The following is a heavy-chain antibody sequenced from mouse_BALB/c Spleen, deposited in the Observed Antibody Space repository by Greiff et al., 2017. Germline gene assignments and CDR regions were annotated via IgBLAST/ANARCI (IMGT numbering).Heavy chain of an antibody. D-gene: IGHD1-1*01. J-gene: IGHJ1*01. CDR3: ARHGSSYYWYFDV. CDR1: GFNIKDTY. Sequence: EVQVVESGAELVKPGASVKLSCTASGFNIKDTYMHWVKQRPEQGLEWIGRIDPANGNTKYDPKFQGKATITADTSSNTAYLQLSSLTSEDTAVYYCARHGSSYYWYFDVWGAGTTVTVSS. V-gene: IGHV14-3*02. CDR2: IDPANGNT.